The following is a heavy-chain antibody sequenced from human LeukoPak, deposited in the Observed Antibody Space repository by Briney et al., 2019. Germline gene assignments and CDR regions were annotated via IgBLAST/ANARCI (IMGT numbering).Heavy chain of an antibody. V-gene: IGHV4-59*12. CDR2: IYYSGST. J-gene: IGHJ4*02. CDR3: ARGPLRGGSYYAPYYFDY. D-gene: IGHD1-26*01. Sequence: SETLSLTCTVSGGSISSYYWSWIRQPPGKGLEWIGYIYYSGSTNYNPSLKSRVTISVDTSKNQFSLKLSSVTAADTAVYYCARGPLRGGSYYAPYYFDYWGQGTLVTVSS. CDR1: GGSISSYY.